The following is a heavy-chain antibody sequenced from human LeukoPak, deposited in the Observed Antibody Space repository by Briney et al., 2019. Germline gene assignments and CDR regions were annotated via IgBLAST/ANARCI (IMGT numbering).Heavy chain of an antibody. CDR1: GYTFTSYG. CDR3: ARDKTGYGDYSLHYYMDG. D-gene: IGHD4-17*01. Sequence: GASVKVSCKASGYTFTSYGISWVRQAPGQGLEWMGWISAYNGNTNYAQKLQGRVTMTTDTSTSTAYMELRSLRSDDTAVYYCARDKTGYGDYSLHYYMDGWGKGTTVTVSS. J-gene: IGHJ6*03. CDR2: ISAYNGNT. V-gene: IGHV1-18*01.